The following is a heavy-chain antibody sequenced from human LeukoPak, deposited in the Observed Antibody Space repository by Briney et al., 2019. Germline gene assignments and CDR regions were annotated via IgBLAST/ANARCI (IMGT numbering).Heavy chain of an antibody. CDR2: ISRSGSTK. Sequence: GGSLRLSCAASGFTFSSYEMNWVRQAPGKGLEWVSSISRSGSTKYYADSVKGRFTISRDNAKNSLYLQMNSLRAEDTAVYYCAREMRYYMDVWGKGTTVTISS. CDR3: AREMRYYMDV. J-gene: IGHJ6*03. V-gene: IGHV3-48*03. CDR1: GFTFSSYE.